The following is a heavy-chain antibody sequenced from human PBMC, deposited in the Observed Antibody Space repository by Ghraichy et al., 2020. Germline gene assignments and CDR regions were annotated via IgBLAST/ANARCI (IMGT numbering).Heavy chain of an antibody. CDR2: IYYSGST. CDR1: GGSISSSSYY. D-gene: IGHD1-26*01. Sequence: SETLSLTCTVSGGSISSSSYYWGWIRQPPGKGLEWIGSIYYSGSTYYNPSLKSRVTISVDTSKNQFSLKLSSVTAADTAVYYCARLKNGGSNLPGRTTFDYWGQGTLVTVSS. V-gene: IGHV4-39*01. CDR3: ARLKNGGSNLPGRTTFDY. J-gene: IGHJ4*02.